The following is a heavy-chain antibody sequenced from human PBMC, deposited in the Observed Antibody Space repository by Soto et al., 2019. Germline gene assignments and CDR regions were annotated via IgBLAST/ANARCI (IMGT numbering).Heavy chain of an antibody. CDR2: IYYSGST. Sequence: QVQLQESGPGLVKPSQTLSLTCTVSGGSISSGGYYWSWIRQHPGKGLEWIGYIYYSGSTYYNPSLKSRVTIAVDTSKNQFSRKLSSVTAADTAVYYCARDLSSSGWLDYWGQGTLVTVSS. J-gene: IGHJ4*02. CDR3: ARDLSSSGWLDY. D-gene: IGHD6-19*01. V-gene: IGHV4-31*03. CDR1: GGSISSGGYY.